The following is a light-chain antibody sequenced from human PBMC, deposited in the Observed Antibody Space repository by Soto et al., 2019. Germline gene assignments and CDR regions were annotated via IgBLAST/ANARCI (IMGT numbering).Light chain of an antibody. Sequence: DIQMTQSPSSLSASVGDRFTITCRASQSISSYLNWYHQKPGKAPKLLIYAASSLQSGVPSRFSGSGSGTDFTLTISSLQPEDFATYYCQQSYSTPPTFGQGTKVDIK. CDR3: QQSYSTPPT. J-gene: IGKJ1*01. CDR1: QSISSY. CDR2: AAS. V-gene: IGKV1-39*01.